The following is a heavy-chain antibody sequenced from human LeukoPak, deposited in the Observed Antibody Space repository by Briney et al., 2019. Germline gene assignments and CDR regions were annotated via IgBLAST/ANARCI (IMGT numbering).Heavy chain of an antibody. Sequence: ASVKVSCKASGGTFSSYAISWVRQAPGQGLEWMGGIIPIFGTANYAQKFQGRVTITTDESTSTAYMELSSLRSEDTAVYYCASDGSGSRPPNYYYYYYMDVWGKGTTVTVSS. V-gene: IGHV1-69*05. CDR3: ASDGSGSRPPNYYYYYYMDV. D-gene: IGHD3-10*01. CDR1: GGTFSSYA. J-gene: IGHJ6*03. CDR2: IIPIFGTA.